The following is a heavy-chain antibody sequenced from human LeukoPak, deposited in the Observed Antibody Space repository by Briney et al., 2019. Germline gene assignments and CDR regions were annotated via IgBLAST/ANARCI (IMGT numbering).Heavy chain of an antibody. J-gene: IGHJ4*02. Sequence: SETLSLTCAVYGGSFSGYYWSWIRQPPGKGLEWIGYIYYSGSTNYNPSLKSRVTISVDTSKNQFSLKLSSVTAADTAVYYCARFYQKGVDYWGQGTLVTVSS. D-gene: IGHD3-16*01. CDR3: ARFYQKGVDY. V-gene: IGHV4-59*08. CDR1: GGSFSGYY. CDR2: IYYSGST.